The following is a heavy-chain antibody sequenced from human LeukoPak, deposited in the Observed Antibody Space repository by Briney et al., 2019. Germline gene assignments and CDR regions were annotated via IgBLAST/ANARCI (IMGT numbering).Heavy chain of an antibody. V-gene: IGHV3-23*01. D-gene: IGHD6-13*01. CDR1: GFTFKTYA. Sequence: PGGSLRLSCGASGFTFKTYAMSWVRQAPGKGLEGVSGISDGGGRKVYAESAKGRFTFSRDNSKNKLYLRLQSLIAEDTAVYYCPKNKILDDIGSWYACWG. J-gene: IGHJ6*01. CDR2: ISDGGGRK. CDR3: PKNKILDDIGSWYAC.